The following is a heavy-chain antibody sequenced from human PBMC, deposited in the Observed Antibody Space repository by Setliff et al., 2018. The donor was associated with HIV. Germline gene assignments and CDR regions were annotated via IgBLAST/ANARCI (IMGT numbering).Heavy chain of an antibody. CDR1: GDSITNDDYY. V-gene: IGHV4-39*01. CDR2: IHYNGRT. D-gene: IGHD2-2*02. CDR3: ARYTSKVDWFDP. Sequence: PSETLSLTCTVSGDSITNDDYYWGWIRQPPGKGLEWIAVIHYNGRTYYDPSLKSRVTIFVDTSKTQFYLKLRSVTASDTAVYYCARYTSKVDWFDPWGQGTLVTVSS. J-gene: IGHJ5*02.